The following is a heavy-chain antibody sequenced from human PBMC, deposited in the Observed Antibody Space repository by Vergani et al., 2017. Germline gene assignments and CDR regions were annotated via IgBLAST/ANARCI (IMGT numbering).Heavy chain of an antibody. CDR1: GGSISSSNW. V-gene: IGHV4-4*03. Sequence: QVQLQESGPGLVKPPGTLSLTCAVSGGSISSSNWWSWVRQPPGKGLEWIGEIYHSGSTNYNPSLKSRVTISVDKSKNQFSLKLSSVTAADTAVYYCARGVTLVAAAIQKYYYMDVWGKGTTVTVSS. D-gene: IGHD2-2*02. CDR3: ARGVTLVAAAIQKYYYMDV. J-gene: IGHJ6*03. CDR2: IYHSGST.